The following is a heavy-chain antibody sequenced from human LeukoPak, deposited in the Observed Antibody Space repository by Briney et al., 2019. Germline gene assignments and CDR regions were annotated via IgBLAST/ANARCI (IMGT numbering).Heavy chain of an antibody. D-gene: IGHD4-23*01. V-gene: IGHV3-48*01. CDR3: ARAWRDYGGTHHFDY. CDR2: ISSSSSTI. Sequence: HPGGSLRLSCAATGFTFSSYSMNWVRQAPGKGLEWVSYISSSSSTIYYADSVKGRFTISRDNAKNSLYLQMNSLRAEDTAVYYCARAWRDYGGTHHFDYWGQGTLVTVSS. CDR1: GFTFSSYS. J-gene: IGHJ4*02.